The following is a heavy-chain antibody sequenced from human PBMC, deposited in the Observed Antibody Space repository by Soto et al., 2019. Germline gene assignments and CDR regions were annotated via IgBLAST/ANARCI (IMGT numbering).Heavy chain of an antibody. Sequence: QLQLQESGPGLVRPSETLSLTCTVSGGSISSTSYHWVWIRQPPGKGLEWIGYIYYSGSTNYNPSLKSRVTISVDTSKNQFSLKLSSVTAADTAVYYCARVVSRWLQPYWYFDLWGRGTLVTVSS. D-gene: IGHD5-12*01. CDR1: GGSISSTSYH. CDR3: ARVVSRWLQPYWYFDL. V-gene: IGHV4-61*05. CDR2: IYYSGST. J-gene: IGHJ2*01.